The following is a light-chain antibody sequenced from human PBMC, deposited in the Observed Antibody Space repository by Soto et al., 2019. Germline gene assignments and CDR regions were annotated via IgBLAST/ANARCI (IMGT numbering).Light chain of an antibody. CDR1: QGISSY. CDR2: AAS. V-gene: IGKV1-8*01. J-gene: IGKJ2*01. CDR3: QQFYSYPPV. Sequence: AIRMTQSPSSLSASTGDRVTITCRASQGISSYLAWYQQKPGKAPKLLIYAASTLQSGVPSRFSGSGSGTDFTLTIRCLQSEDFAIYYCQQFYSYPPVFGQGTKLEIK.